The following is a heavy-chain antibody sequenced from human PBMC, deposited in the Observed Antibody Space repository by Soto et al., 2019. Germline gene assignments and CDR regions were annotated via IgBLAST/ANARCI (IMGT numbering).Heavy chain of an antibody. D-gene: IGHD2-15*01. CDR2: INHSGST. V-gene: IGHV4-34*01. CDR3: ARAGVVVVAATRWFDP. CDR1: GGSLSGYY. Sequence: QVQLQQWGAGLLKPSETLSLTCAVYGGSLSGYYWSWIRQTPGKGLEWIGEINHSGSTNYNPSLKSRVTISVDTSKNQFSLKLSSVTAADTAVYYCARAGVVVVAATRWFDPWGQGTLVTVSS. J-gene: IGHJ5*02.